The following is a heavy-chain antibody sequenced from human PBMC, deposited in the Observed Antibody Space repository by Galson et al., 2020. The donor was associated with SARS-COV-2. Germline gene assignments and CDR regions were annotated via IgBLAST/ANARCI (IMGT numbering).Heavy chain of an antibody. J-gene: IGHJ4*02. V-gene: IGHV1-46*01. CDR3: ARDAAGYFSNWPGTYCDS. D-gene: IGHD6-13*01. CDR2: MNPSGGST. CDR1: GYNFSSHY. Sequence: GESLKISCKASGYNFSSHYVHWVRQAPGQGLEWMGIMNPSGGSTNYAQNFQGRVTMTMDTSTSTVYLELSSLRSEDTAIYYCARDAAGYFSNWPGTYCDSWGQGTLVTVSS.